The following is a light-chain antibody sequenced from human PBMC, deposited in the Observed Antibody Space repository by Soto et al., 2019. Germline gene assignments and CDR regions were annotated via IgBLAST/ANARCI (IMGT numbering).Light chain of an antibody. CDR2: GAS. V-gene: IGKV3-15*01. J-gene: IGKJ1*01. Sequence: EIVMTQSAATLSVSPGERATLSCRASQSVSSNLAWYQQKPGQAPRLLIYGASTRATGIPARFSGSGSGTEFTLTISSLQSEDFAVYYCQQYNNWPRPFGQGTKVDIK. CDR1: QSVSSN. CDR3: QQYNNWPRP.